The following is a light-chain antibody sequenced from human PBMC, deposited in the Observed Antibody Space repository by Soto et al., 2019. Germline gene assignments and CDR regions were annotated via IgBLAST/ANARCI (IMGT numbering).Light chain of an antibody. J-gene: IGKJ1*01. CDR3: QQYNSYSSWT. Sequence: DIQMTQSPSSLSASVGDRVAITCRASQSISSWLAWYQQKPGKGPKLLIYDASSLESGVPSRFSGSGSGTEFTLTISSLQPDDFATYYCQQYNSYSSWTFGQRTKVDIK. CDR2: DAS. CDR1: QSISSW. V-gene: IGKV1-5*01.